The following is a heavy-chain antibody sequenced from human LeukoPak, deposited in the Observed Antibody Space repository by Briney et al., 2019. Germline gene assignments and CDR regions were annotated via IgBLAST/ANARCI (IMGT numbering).Heavy chain of an antibody. V-gene: IGHV1-69*01. D-gene: IGHD3-16*02. J-gene: IGHJ4*02. CDR3: ASFVTHFDY. Sequence: ASVKVSCKASGGTFSSYAINWVRQAPGQGLEWMGGIIPIFGTANYAQKFQDRVTITADESTSTAYMELRSLRSDDTAVYYCASFVTHFDYWGQGTLVTVSS. CDR2: IIPIFGTA. CDR1: GGTFSSYA.